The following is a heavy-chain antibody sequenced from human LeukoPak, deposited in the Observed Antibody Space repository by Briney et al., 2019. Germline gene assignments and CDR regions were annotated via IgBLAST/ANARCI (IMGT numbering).Heavy chain of an antibody. CDR3: AKDRAYYSDSSGYYLVRAYDY. D-gene: IGHD3-22*01. CDR2: ISGSGGST. J-gene: IGHJ4*02. Sequence: GGSLRLSCAASGFTFSSYGMSWVRQAPGKGLEWVSGISGSGGSTFYADSVKGRFTIARDNSKNTLYLQMNSLRAEDTAVYYCAKDRAYYSDSSGYYLVRAYDYWGQGSLVTVSS. V-gene: IGHV3-23*01. CDR1: GFTFSSYG.